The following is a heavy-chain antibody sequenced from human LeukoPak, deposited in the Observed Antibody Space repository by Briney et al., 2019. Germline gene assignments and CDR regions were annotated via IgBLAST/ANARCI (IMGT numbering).Heavy chain of an antibody. CDR3: ARHGRDGYNYGPVVYY. V-gene: IGHV4-34*01. CDR1: GGSFSGYY. J-gene: IGHJ4*02. CDR2: INHSGST. D-gene: IGHD5-24*01. Sequence: SETLSLTCAVYGGSFSGYYWSWIRQPPGKGLEWIGEINHSGSTNYNPSLKSRVTISVDTPKNQFSLKLSSVTAADTAVYYCARHGRDGYNYGPVVYYWGQGTLVTVSS.